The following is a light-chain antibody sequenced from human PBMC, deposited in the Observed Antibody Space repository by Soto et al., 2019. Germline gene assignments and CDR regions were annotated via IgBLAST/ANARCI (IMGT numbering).Light chain of an antibody. CDR1: QNIHTN. Sequence: EVVITETPATLSVSPGERATRSCRAGQNIHTNLAWYHQKPVQAPTLLFYGSSTGSTGLPARSSGSGSGTEFTLTIIYFYAETCVVYLSHHYYNWAQAFSQGTPLEMK. CDR2: GSS. CDR3: HHYYNWAQA. V-gene: IGKV3-15*01. J-gene: IGKJ5*01.